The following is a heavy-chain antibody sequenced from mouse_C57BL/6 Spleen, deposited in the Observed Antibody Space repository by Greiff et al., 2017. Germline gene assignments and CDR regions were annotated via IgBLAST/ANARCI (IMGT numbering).Heavy chain of an antibody. Sequence: VKLMESGPELVKPGASVKISCKASGYAFSSSWMNWVKQRPGKGLEWIGRIYPGDGDTNYNGKFKGKATLTADKSSSTAYMQLSSLTSEDSAVYFCAATVVNYYAMDYWGQGTSVTVSS. CDR1: GYAFSSSW. D-gene: IGHD1-1*01. V-gene: IGHV1-82*01. CDR2: IYPGDGDT. J-gene: IGHJ4*01. CDR3: AATVVNYYAMDY.